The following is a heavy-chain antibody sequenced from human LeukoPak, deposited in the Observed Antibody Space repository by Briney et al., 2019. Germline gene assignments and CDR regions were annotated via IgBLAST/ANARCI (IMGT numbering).Heavy chain of an antibody. V-gene: IGHV1-58*01. J-gene: IGHJ3*02. CDR2: IVVGSGNT. CDR1: GFTFTSSA. D-gene: IGHD5-18*01. Sequence: SVKVSCKASGFTFTSSAVQWVRQARGQRLEWIGWIVVGSGNTNYAQKFQERVTITRDMSTSTAYMELCSLRSEDTAAYYCAATRDVDTAMVADAFDIWGQGTMVTVSS. CDR3: AATRDVDTAMVADAFDI.